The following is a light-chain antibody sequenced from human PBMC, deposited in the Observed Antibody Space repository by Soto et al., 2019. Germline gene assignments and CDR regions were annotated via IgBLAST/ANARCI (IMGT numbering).Light chain of an antibody. CDR3: SSYAGSNNYV. CDR1: SSDVGAYNY. J-gene: IGLJ1*01. CDR2: EVS. Sequence: QSVLTQPPSVSGSPGQSVTISCTGTSSDVGAYNYVSWYQFHAGKAPKLIVYEVSKRPSDVPDRFSASKSGNTASLTVSGLQTEDEADYYCSSYAGSNNYVFGIGTKLTVL. V-gene: IGLV2-8*01.